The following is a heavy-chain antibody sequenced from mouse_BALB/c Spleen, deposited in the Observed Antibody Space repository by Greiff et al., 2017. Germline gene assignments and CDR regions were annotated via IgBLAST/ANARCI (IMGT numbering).Heavy chain of an antibody. CDR2: ISSGGST. J-gene: IGHJ3*01. CDR1: GFTFSSYA. Sequence: DVMLVESGGGLVKPGGSLKLSCAASGFTFSSYAMSWVRQTPEKRLEWVASISSGGSTYYPDSVKGRFTISRDNARNILYLQMSSLRSEDTAMYYCARGVLFAYWGQGTLVTVSA. CDR3: ARGVLFAY. V-gene: IGHV5-6-5*01.